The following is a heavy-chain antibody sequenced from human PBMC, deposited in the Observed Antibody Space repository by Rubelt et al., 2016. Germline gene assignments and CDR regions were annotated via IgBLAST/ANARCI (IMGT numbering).Heavy chain of an antibody. CDR2: INHSGKT. Sequence: QVQLQQWGAGLLKPSETPSLTCAVYGGSFNDYYWSWIRRPPGKGLEWIGEINHSGKTNYNPSLKSRVTVSVDTSKNQFSLRLGSVTAADTAVYYWARRAYGARENWYFDLWGRGTLVTVSS. D-gene: IGHD4-17*01. J-gene: IGHJ2*01. CDR3: ARRAYGARENWYFDL. CDR1: GGSFNDYY. V-gene: IGHV4-34*01.